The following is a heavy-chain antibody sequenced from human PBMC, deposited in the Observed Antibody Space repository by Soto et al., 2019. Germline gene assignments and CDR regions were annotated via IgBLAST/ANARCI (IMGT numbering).Heavy chain of an antibody. J-gene: IGHJ4*02. CDR3: VRGGGEMANPPPYLY. CDR1: GYTFTGYY. CDR2: VIPMFLKS. Sequence: SVKVSCKASGYTFTGYYMHWVRQAPGQGLEWMGGVIPMFLKSNYAQKFQGRVTITADKSTNTVYMEMNSLKSEDTAVYYCVRGGGEMANPPPYLYWGQGTQVTVSS. V-gene: IGHV1-69*06. D-gene: IGHD3-16*01.